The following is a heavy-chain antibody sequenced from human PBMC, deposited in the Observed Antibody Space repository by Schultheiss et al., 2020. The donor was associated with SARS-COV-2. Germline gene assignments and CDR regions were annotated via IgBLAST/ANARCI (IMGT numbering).Heavy chain of an antibody. Sequence: GGSLRLSCAASGFTFSSYSMNWVRQAPGKGLEWVSSISSSSSYIYYADSVKGRFTISRDNAKNSLYLQMNSLRAEDTAVYYCAKDLRAAAGTPYFDYWGQGTLVTVSS. V-gene: IGHV3-21*01. CDR2: ISSSSSYI. CDR1: GFTFSSYS. CDR3: AKDLRAAAGTPYFDY. D-gene: IGHD6-13*01. J-gene: IGHJ4*02.